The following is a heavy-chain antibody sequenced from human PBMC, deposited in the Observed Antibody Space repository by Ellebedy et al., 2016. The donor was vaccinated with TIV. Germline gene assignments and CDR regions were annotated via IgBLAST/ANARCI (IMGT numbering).Heavy chain of an antibody. D-gene: IGHD5-18*01. V-gene: IGHV3-33*08. Sequence: PGGSLRLSCAASGFIFRNYVMAWVRQAPGKGLEWVAVIWYDGSNKYYADSVKGRFTISRDNSKNTLYLQMNSLRAEDTAVYYCARDLGYSYGHYGMDVWGQGTTVTVSS. CDR3: ARDLGYSYGHYGMDV. CDR1: GFIFRNYV. J-gene: IGHJ6*02. CDR2: IWYDGSNK.